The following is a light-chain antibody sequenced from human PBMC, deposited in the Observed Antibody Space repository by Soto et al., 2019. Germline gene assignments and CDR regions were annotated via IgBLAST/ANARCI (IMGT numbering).Light chain of an antibody. CDR3: GSYTTSGSVV. V-gene: IGLV2-14*03. J-gene: IGLJ2*01. CDR2: DVN. Sequence: QSALTQPASVSGSPGQSIAISCIGTSSDVGAYNYVSWYQQHPGKAPKLVIYDVNNRPSGVSNRFSGSKSGNTASLTISGPQAEDEADYYCGSYTTSGSVVFGGGTKVTVL. CDR1: SSDVGAYNY.